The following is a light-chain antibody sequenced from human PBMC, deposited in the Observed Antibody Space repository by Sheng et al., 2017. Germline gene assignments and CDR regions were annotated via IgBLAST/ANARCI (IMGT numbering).Light chain of an antibody. CDR1: QSVGSH. CDR2: GAS. CDR3: QQYGSSPAP. J-gene: IGKJ4*01. V-gene: IGKV3-20*01. Sequence: EIVMTQSPATLSVSPGERATLSCRASQSVGSHLAWYYQKPGQAPSLLIYGASTRATGIPARFSGSGSGTDFTLTISRLEPEDFAVYYCQQYGSSPAPFGGGTKVEIK.